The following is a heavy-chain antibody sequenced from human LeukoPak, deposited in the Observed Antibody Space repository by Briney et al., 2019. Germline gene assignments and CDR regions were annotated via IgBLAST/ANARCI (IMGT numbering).Heavy chain of an antibody. CDR3: ARDRSGSYFHLFDY. D-gene: IGHD1-26*01. CDR2: IYYSGST. Sequence: SETLSLTCTVSGGSVSSGSYYWSWIRQPPGKGLEWIGYIYYSGSTNYNPSLKSRVTISVDTSKNQFSLKLSSVTAADTAVYYCARDRSGSYFHLFDYWGQGTLVTVSS. J-gene: IGHJ4*02. V-gene: IGHV4-61*01. CDR1: GGSVSSGSYY.